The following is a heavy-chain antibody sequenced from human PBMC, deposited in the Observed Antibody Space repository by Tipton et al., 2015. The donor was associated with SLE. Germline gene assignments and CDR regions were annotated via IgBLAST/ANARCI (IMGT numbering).Heavy chain of an antibody. CDR1: GYTFTSYG. J-gene: IGHJ4*02. D-gene: IGHD6-13*01. V-gene: IGHV1-3*01. Sequence: QSGAEVKKPGASVKVSCKASGYTFTSYGISWVRQAPGQGLEWMGWINAGNGNTKYSQKFQGRVTITRDTSASTAYMELSSLRSEDTAVYYCARYSSSWYYFDYWGQGTLVTVSS. CDR3: ARYSSSWYYFDY. CDR2: INAGNGNT.